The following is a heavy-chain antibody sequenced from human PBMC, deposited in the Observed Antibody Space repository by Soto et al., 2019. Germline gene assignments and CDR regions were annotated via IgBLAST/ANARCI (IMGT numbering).Heavy chain of an antibody. CDR3: ARDKITGLFDY. V-gene: IGHV4-30-2*01. CDR2: IYHSGST. J-gene: IGHJ4*02. CDR1: GGSISSGGYS. D-gene: IGHD2-8*02. Sequence: PSETLSLTCAVSGGSISSGGYSWSWIRQPPGKGLEWIGYIYHSGSTYYNPSLKSRVTISVGTSKNQFSLKLTSVTAADTAVYYCARDKITGLFDYWGQGTLVTVSS.